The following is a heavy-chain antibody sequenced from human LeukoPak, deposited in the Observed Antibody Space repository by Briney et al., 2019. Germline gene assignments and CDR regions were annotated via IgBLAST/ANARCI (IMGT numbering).Heavy chain of an antibody. CDR1: GFTFSSYA. J-gene: IGHJ3*02. Sequence: SGGSLRLSCAASGFTFSSYAMSWVRQAPGKGLEWVPAMSGSGGSTYYADSVKGRFTISRDNSKNTLYLQMNSLRAEDTAVYYCAKDRRGYSYGPDDAFDIWGQGTMVTVSS. CDR2: MSGSGGST. CDR3: AKDRRGYSYGPDDAFDI. D-gene: IGHD5-18*01. V-gene: IGHV3-23*01.